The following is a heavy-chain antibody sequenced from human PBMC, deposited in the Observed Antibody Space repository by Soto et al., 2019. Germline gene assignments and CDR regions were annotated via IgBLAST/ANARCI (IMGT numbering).Heavy chain of an antibody. D-gene: IGHD6-13*01. CDR3: VRGYAPYGNGWYFY. J-gene: IGHJ4*02. CDR2: INHSGST. CDR1: GGSFSGYH. Sequence: QVQVQQWGAGLLKPSETLSLSCAVYGGSFSGYHWSWIRQPPGKGLEWIGEINHSGSTNYNPSLKRPVTLTVDKSRYQFSLKLTSVSAADTAVYYSVRGYAPYGNGWYFYWGQGTLVTVSS. V-gene: IGHV4-34*01.